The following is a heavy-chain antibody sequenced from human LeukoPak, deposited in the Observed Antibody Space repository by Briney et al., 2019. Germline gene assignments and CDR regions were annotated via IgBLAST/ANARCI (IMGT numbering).Heavy chain of an antibody. CDR1: GDSVSSNSAA. CDR2: TYYRSKWYN. CDR3: GRSSGYKLDY. J-gene: IGHJ4*02. D-gene: IGHD3-22*01. V-gene: IGHV6-1*01. Sequence: SQTLSLTCAISGDSVSSNSAAWNWIRQSPLRGLEWLGRTYYRSKWYNDYAVSVKSRITINPDTSKNQFSLQVNSVTPEDTAVYYCGRSSGYKLDYWGQGTLVTVSS.